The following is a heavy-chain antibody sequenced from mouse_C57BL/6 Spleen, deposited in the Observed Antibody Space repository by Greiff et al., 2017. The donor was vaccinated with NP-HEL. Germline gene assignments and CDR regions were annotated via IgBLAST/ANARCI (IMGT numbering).Heavy chain of an antibody. V-gene: IGHV1-81*01. CDR2: IYPRSGNT. CDR3: ARLNEDYFDY. Sequence: QVHVKQSGAELARPGASVKLSCKASGYTFTSYGISWVKQRTGQGLEWIGEIYPRSGNTYYNEKFKGKATLTADKSSSTAYMELRSLTSEDSAVYFCARLNEDYFDYWGQGTTLTVSS. J-gene: IGHJ2*01. CDR1: GYTFTSYG.